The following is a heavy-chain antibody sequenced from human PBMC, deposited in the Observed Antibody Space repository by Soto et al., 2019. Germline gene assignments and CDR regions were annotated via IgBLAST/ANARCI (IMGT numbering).Heavy chain of an antibody. D-gene: IGHD3-16*01. Sequence: QVQLQESGPGLVKPSETLSLSCSVSGGSISGHYWSWVRQTPGKGLEWIGYMYYSGSTNYNPSPTSRVTISVYTSKNNFSLRLTAVTAADTAVYSCARGTYYDLIWTYYYMDVWGKGTTVTVSS. CDR1: GGSISGHY. V-gene: IGHV4-59*08. CDR2: MYYSGST. CDR3: ARGTYYDLIWTYYYMDV. J-gene: IGHJ6*03.